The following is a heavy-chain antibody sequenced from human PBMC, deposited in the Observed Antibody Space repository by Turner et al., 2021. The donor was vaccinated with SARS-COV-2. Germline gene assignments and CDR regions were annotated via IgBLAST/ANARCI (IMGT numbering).Heavy chain of an antibody. CDR2: RSEDGSNK. D-gene: IGHD5-12*01. J-gene: IGHJ6*02. CDR3: AKVSHNRGLRPYYYYYGMDV. V-gene: IGHV3-30*18. Sequence: QVPLVWSGGGVVHPGSSLTLSCPAPPFTFSRYGMHWIRQAPGKGLEWVAVRSEDGSNKYYADSVKGRFTISRDNSKNTLYLKMNSLRAEDTAVYDCAKVSHNRGLRPYYYYYGMDVWGQGTTVTVSS. CDR1: PFTFSRYG.